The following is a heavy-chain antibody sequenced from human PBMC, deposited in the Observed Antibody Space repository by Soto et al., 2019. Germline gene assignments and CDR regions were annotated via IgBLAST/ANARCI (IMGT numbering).Heavy chain of an antibody. CDR1: GFTFSSYA. J-gene: IGHJ4*02. CDR3: ARAPQWSIGGKHRGEHYYFDY. Sequence: QVQLVESGGGVVQPGRSLRLSCAASGFTFSSYAMHWVRQAPGKGLEWVAVISYDGSNKYYADSVKGRFTISRDNSKNALYLQMNSLIAEDTAVYYCARAPQWSIGGKHRGEHYYFDYWGQGTLVTVSS. V-gene: IGHV3-30-3*01. CDR2: ISYDGSNK. D-gene: IGHD2-15*01.